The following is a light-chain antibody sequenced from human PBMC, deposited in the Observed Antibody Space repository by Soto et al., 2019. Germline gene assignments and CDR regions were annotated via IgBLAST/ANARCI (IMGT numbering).Light chain of an antibody. Sequence: QSVLTQPASVSGSPGQSITISCSGTSNDVGGYDLVSWYQQHPGKAPRLIIYEATKRPSGVSDRFSASKSGNTASLTISALQAEDEAYYSCCSFAGGATFVFGGGTKLIVL. CDR3: CSFAGGATFV. CDR1: SNDVGGYDL. J-gene: IGLJ2*01. CDR2: EAT. V-gene: IGLV2-23*02.